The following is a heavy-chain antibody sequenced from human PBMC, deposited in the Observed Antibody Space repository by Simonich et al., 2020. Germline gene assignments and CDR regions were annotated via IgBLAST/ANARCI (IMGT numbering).Heavy chain of an antibody. CDR2: INHSEST. CDR3: ARGLRVAAAGTAFQH. D-gene: IGHD6-13*01. J-gene: IGHJ1*01. Sequence: QVQLQQWGAGLLKPSETLSLTCAVYGGSFSGYYWCWIRQPPGQGLAWIGEINHSESTNYNPSLKSRVTISVDTSKNQFSLKLSSVTAADTAVYYCARGLRVAAAGTAFQHWGQGTLVTVSS. CDR1: GGSFSGYY. V-gene: IGHV4-34*01.